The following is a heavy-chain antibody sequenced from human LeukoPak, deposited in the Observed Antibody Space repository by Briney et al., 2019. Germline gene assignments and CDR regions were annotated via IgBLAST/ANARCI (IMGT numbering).Heavy chain of an antibody. CDR3: AKDNTIFGVVINFDY. CDR2: VSGGSSNT. D-gene: IGHD3-3*01. CDR1: GFTFSNYA. V-gene: IGHV3-23*01. J-gene: IGHJ4*02. Sequence: GGSLRLSCVASGFTFSNYAMSWVRQASGKGLEWVSAVSGGSSNTYYADSVKGRFTISRDNSKNTLYLQMNSLRADDTAIYYCAKDNTIFGVVINFDYWGQGALVTVSS.